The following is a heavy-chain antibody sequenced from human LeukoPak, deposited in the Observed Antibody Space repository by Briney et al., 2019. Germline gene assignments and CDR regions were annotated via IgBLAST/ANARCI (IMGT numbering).Heavy chain of an antibody. CDR3: AREAIAAAGRSGTYYFDY. CDR1: GYTFTSYY. J-gene: IGHJ4*02. CDR2: INPSGGST. V-gene: IGHV1-46*01. D-gene: IGHD6-13*01. Sequence: ASVKVSCKASGYTFTSYYMHWVRQAPGQGLEWMGIINPSGGSTSYAQKFQGRVTMTRDMSTSTVFMELSSLRSKDTAVYYCAREAIAAAGRSGTYYFDYWGQGTLVTVSS.